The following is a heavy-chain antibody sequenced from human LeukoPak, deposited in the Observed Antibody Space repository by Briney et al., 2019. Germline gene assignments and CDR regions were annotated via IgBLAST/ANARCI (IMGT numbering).Heavy chain of an antibody. CDR2: IYPGDSDT. V-gene: IGHV5-51*01. CDR1: GYSFTNYW. CDR3: ARLPFYSSGWYYFDY. J-gene: IGHJ4*02. D-gene: IGHD6-19*01. Sequence: GESLKISCKASGYSFTNYWIGWVRQVPEKGLEWMGIIYPGDSDTRYSPSFQGQVTMSADKSITTAYLQWSSLKASDTAIYYCARLPFYSSGWYYFDYWGQGTLVTV.